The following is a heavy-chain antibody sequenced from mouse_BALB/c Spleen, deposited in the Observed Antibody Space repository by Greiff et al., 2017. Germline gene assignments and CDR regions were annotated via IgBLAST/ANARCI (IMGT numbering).Heavy chain of an antibody. V-gene: IGHV5-6*01. CDR3: ARHRGYDEGVYYAMDY. CDR1: GFTFSSYG. CDR2: ISSGGSYT. J-gene: IGHJ4*01. D-gene: IGHD2-14*01. Sequence: EVQLEESGGDLVKPGGSLKLSCAASGFTFSSYGMSWVRQTPDKRLEWVATISSGGSYTYYPDSVKGRFTISRDNAKNTLYLQMSSLKSEDTAMYYCARHRGYDEGVYYAMDYWGQGTSVTVSS.